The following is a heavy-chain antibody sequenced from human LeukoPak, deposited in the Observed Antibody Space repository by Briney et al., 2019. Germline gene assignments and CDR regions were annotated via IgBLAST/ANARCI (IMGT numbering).Heavy chain of an antibody. CDR3: ARDSSIAVTDY. J-gene: IGHJ4*02. CDR1: GYTFNSYG. Sequence: ASVRVSCKASGYTFNSYGISWVRQAPGQGLEWVGWISTYNGNTNYAQKFQGRVTMTRDTSISTAYMELSRLRSDDTAVYYCARDSSIAVTDYWGQGTLVTVSS. CDR2: ISTYNGNT. D-gene: IGHD6-19*01. V-gene: IGHV1-18*01.